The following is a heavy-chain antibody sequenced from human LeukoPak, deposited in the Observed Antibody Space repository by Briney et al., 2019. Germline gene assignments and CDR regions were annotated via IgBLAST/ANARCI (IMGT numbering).Heavy chain of an antibody. CDR1: GGSISTYY. CDR2: IYHSGST. D-gene: IGHD1-26*01. Sequence: SETLSLTCTLSGGSISTYYWGWIRQPPGKGLEWIGSIYHSGSTYYNPSLKSRVTISVDTSKNQFSLKLSSVTAADTAVYYCARGALSGTLRVGGAYYFDYWGQGTLVTVSS. J-gene: IGHJ4*02. CDR3: ARGALSGTLRVGGAYYFDY. V-gene: IGHV4-38-2*02.